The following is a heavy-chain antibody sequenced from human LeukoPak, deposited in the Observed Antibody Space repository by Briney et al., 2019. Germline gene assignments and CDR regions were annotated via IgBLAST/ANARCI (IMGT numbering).Heavy chain of an antibody. V-gene: IGHV1-3*01. CDR2: INAGNGNT. D-gene: IGHD3-16*02. Sequence: GASVKVSCKASGYTLTSYAMHWVRQAPGQRLEWMGWINAGNGNTKYSQKFQGRVTITRDTSASTAYMELSSLRSEDTAVYYCATVIVEDMTYEDWFDPWGQGTLVTVSS. CDR1: GYTLTSYA. CDR3: ATVIVEDMTYEDWFDP. J-gene: IGHJ5*02.